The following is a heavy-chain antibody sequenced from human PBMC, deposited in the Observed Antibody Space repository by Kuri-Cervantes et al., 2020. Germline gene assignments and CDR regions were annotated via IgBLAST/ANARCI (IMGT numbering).Heavy chain of an antibody. CDR3: ARAPGDYGLEGNNWFDP. D-gene: IGHD4-17*01. J-gene: IGHJ5*02. V-gene: IGHV4-30-2*01. CDR2: IYHSGST. Sequence: SCTVSGGSISSGGYYWSWIRQHPGKGLEWIGYIYHSGSTYYNPSLKSRVTISVDRSKNQFSLKLSSVTAADTAAYYCARAPGDYGLEGNNWFDPWGQGTLVTVSS. CDR1: GGSISSGGYY.